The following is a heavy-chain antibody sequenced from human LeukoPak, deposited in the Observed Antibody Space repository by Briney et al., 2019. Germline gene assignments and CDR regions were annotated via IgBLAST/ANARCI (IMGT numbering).Heavy chain of an antibody. Sequence: SETLSLTCTVSGGSISSYYWSWIRQPPGKGLEWIGYIYYSGSTNYNPSLKSRVTISVDTSKNQFSLKLSSVTAADTAVYYCARVGPAAIYYYYYYYMDVWGKGTTVTASS. CDR3: ARVGPAAIYYYYYYYMDV. J-gene: IGHJ6*03. D-gene: IGHD2-2*01. CDR1: GGSISSYY. V-gene: IGHV4-59*01. CDR2: IYYSGST.